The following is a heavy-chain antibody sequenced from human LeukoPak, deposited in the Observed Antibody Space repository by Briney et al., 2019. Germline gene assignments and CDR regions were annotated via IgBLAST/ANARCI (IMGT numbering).Heavy chain of an antibody. J-gene: IGHJ4*02. CDR3: ARRSRSGWNYDY. Sequence: SETLSLTCSVSGGSINSYYWSWIRQPPGKGLEWIGYIHYSGTTNYNPSLKSRDTISVDTSKNQFSLKLSSVTAADAAVYYCARRSRSGWNYDYWGQGTLVTVSP. V-gene: IGHV4-59*08. D-gene: IGHD6-19*01. CDR2: IHYSGTT. CDR1: GGSINSYY.